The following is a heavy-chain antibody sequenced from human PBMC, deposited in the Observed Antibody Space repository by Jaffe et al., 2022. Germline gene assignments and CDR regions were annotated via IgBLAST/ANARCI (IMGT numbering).Heavy chain of an antibody. J-gene: IGHJ3*02. V-gene: IGHV5-51*03. CDR3: ARRSGYVYDAFDI. D-gene: IGHD3-22*01. CDR2: IYPGDSDT. Sequence: EVQLVQSGAEVKKPGESLKISCKGSGYRFTSYWIGWVRQMPGKGLEWMGIIYPGDSDTRYSPSFRGQVTMSVDKSINTAYLQWSSLKASDTATYYCARRSGYVYDAFDIWGQGTMVTGSS. CDR1: GYRFTSYW.